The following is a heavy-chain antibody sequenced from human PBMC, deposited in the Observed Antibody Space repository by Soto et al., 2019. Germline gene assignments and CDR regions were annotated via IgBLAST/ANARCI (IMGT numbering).Heavy chain of an antibody. V-gene: IGHV4-4*02. CDR2: IHSSGTS. CDR1: GGSISGNNW. Sequence: SETLSLTCAVSGGSISGNNWWTWVRQPPGKGLGWVGEIHSSGTSNYSPSLESRVSISLDKSKNHFSLRLRSVTAADTAVYYCATLTGPRLWVQGTVVTVSS. CDR3: ATLTGPRL. J-gene: IGHJ4*02.